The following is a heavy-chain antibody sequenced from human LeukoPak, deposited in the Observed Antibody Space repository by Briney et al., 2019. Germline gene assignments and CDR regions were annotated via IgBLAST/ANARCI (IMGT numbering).Heavy chain of an antibody. CDR2: IFPSGGEI. CDR3: ARRAGAYSHPYDY. Sequence: GGSLRLSCEASGFTFSTFAMIWVRQPPGKGLEWVSSIFPSGGEIHYADSVRGRFTISRDNSKSTLSLQMNSLRAEDTAVYYCARRAGAYSHPYDYWGQGTLVTVSS. J-gene: IGHJ4*02. CDR1: GFTFSTFA. D-gene: IGHD4/OR15-4a*01. V-gene: IGHV3-23*01.